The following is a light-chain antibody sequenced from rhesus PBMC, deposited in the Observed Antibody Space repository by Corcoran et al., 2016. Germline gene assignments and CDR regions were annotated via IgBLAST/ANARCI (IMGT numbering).Light chain of an antibody. Sequence: DIVMTQTPLSLPVTPGEPASISCRSRQSLLDSEDGNTYLDWYLQKTGQSPQLLIYEVSNRASGVPERFSGSGSDTDFTLKISRVEAEDVGVYYCMQALEFPWTFGQGTKVEIK. CDR1: QSLLDSEDGNTY. V-gene: IGKV2-104*02. CDR3: MQALEFPWT. CDR2: EVS. J-gene: IGKJ1*01.